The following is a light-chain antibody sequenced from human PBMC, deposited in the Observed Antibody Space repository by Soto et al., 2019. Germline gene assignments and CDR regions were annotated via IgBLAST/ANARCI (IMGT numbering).Light chain of an antibody. J-gene: IGKJ1*01. CDR1: QSVNRF. Sequence: EIVLTQSPGTLSLSPGERATLSCRASQSVNRFLAWFQQKPGQVPRLLIYGASNRATGIPDRFSGSGSETDFTLTITRLAPEDFAVYYCHHYVGSPWAFGQGTKVENK. CDR2: GAS. V-gene: IGKV3-20*01. CDR3: HHYVGSPWA.